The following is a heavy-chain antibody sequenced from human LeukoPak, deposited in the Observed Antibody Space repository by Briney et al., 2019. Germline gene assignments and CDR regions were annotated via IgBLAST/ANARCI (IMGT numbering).Heavy chain of an antibody. CDR1: GFTFSSYS. D-gene: IGHD6-19*01. J-gene: IGHJ3*02. CDR2: ISSSISTK. V-gene: IGHV3-48*02. CDR3: ARDQYSGHWFYAFDI. Sequence: GGTLRLSCAASGFTFSSYSMNWVRQAPGKGLEWVSYISSSISTKYYADSVKGRFTISRDNAKNPLYLQMNSLRDEDTAVYYCARDQYSGHWFYAFDIWGQGTMVTVSS.